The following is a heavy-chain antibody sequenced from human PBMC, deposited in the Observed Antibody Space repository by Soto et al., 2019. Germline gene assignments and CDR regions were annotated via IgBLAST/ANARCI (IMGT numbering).Heavy chain of an antibody. V-gene: IGHV3-9*01. D-gene: IGHD3-22*01. CDR1: GFIFEDNA. CDR2: ISWNSRTI. CDR3: AKDSYDSNAKQYYLDY. J-gene: IGHJ4*02. Sequence: EVQLVESGGGLVQPGTSLRLSCTGSGFIFEDNAMHWVRRAPGKGLEWISSISWNSRTIDYADSVKGRFSISRDNAERSLYLQMNSLRIEDTALYYCAKDSYDSNAKQYYLDYWGLGTLVTVSS.